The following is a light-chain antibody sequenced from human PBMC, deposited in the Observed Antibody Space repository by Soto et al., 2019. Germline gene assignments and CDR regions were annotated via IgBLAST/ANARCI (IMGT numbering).Light chain of an antibody. CDR2: GAS. J-gene: IGKJ1*01. Sequence: EIVLTQSPGTLSLSPGEGATLSCRASQSVGSSYLAWFQQRPGQAPRLLIYGASSRATGIPDRFSGSGSGTDFTLTISRLEPEDFAVYYCQQYGSSPRTFDQGTKVEIK. V-gene: IGKV3-20*01. CDR3: QQYGSSPRT. CDR1: QSVGSSY.